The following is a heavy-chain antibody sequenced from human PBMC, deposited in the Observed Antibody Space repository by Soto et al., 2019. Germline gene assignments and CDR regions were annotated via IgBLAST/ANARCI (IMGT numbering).Heavy chain of an antibody. Sequence: QVQLQQWGAGLLKPSETLSLTCAVYGGSFSGYYWSWIRQPPGKGLEWIGEINHSGSTNYNPSLXSXXTISVDTSKNQFSLKLSSVTAADTAVYYCAGGGGYWGQGTLVTVSS. CDR3: AGGGGY. CDR2: INHSGST. D-gene: IGHD2-15*01. CDR1: GGSFSGYY. J-gene: IGHJ4*02. V-gene: IGHV4-34*01.